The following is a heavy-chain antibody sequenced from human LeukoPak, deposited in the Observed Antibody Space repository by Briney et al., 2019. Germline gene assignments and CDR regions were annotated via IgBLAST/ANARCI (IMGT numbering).Heavy chain of an antibody. V-gene: IGHV4-39*01. D-gene: IGHD6-19*01. CDR3: ARPAEYSSGWYRWYFDL. CDR2: IYYSGST. CDR1: GGSISSGGYY. Sequence: SETLSLTCSVSGGSISSGGYYWSWIRQPAGKGLEWIGSIYYSGSTYYNPSLKSRVTISVDTSKNQFSLKLSSVTAADTAVYYCARPAEYSSGWYRWYFDLWGRGTLVTVSS. J-gene: IGHJ2*01.